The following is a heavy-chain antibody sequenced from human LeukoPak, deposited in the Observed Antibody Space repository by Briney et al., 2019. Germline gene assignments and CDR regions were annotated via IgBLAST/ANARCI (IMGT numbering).Heavy chain of an antibody. Sequence: SETLSLTCAVYGGSFSGYYWSWIRQPPGKGLEWIGEINHSGSTNYNPSLKSRVTISVDTPKNQFSLKLSSVTAADTAVYYCARGSNWNYDYYYYMDVWGKGTTVTVSS. J-gene: IGHJ6*03. D-gene: IGHD1-20*01. CDR1: GGSFSGYY. V-gene: IGHV4-34*01. CDR3: ARGSNWNYDYYYYMDV. CDR2: INHSGST.